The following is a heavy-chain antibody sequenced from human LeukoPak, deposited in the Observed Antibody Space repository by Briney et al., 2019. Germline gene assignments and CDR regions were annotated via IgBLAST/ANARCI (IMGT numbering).Heavy chain of an antibody. CDR2: ISSSGGGT. V-gene: IGHV3-64D*06. Sequence: PGGSLRLSCSASGFTFSRYAVHWVRQAPGKGLEYVSAISSSGGGTYYADSVKGRFTISRDNSKNTLYLQMSSLRIEDTAVCYCVFRDSSGYWGQGTLVTVSS. CDR3: VFRDSSGY. CDR1: GFTFSRYA. J-gene: IGHJ4*02. D-gene: IGHD6-19*01.